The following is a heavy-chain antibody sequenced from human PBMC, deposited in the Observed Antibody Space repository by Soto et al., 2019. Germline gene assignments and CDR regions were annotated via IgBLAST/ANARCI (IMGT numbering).Heavy chain of an antibody. Sequence: QVQLVQSGAEVKKPGASVKVSCKASGYTFTSYKIHWVRQATGQGLEWMGWMNPDSGDTGFAQKFQARVTMTRDTSISTAYLELSSLTTEDRAVYYCASPRWVKPSRSLYGADVWGQGTTVTVS. CDR2: MNPDSGDT. D-gene: IGHD1-26*01. CDR1: GYTFTSYK. CDR3: ASPRWVKPSRSLYGADV. V-gene: IGHV1-8*01. J-gene: IGHJ6*02.